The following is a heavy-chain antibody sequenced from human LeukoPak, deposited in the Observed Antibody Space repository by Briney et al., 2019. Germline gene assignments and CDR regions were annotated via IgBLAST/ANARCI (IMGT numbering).Heavy chain of an antibody. V-gene: IGHV3-23*01. Sequence: GGSLRLSCAASGFTFSSYAMSWVRQAPGKGLEWVSVIGGSGGSTYYADSVKGRFTISRDNSKSTLYLQMNSLKTDDTAVYYCARARYCISTSCRDAFDIWGQGTMVTVSS. CDR1: GFTFSSYA. D-gene: IGHD2-2*01. CDR2: IGGSGGST. J-gene: IGHJ3*02. CDR3: ARARYCISTSCRDAFDI.